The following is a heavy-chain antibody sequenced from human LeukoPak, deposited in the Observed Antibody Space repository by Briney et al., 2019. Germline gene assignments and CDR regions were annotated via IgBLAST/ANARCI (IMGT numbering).Heavy chain of an antibody. CDR1: GFTFSSHG. D-gene: IGHD6-19*01. V-gene: IGHV3-33*01. J-gene: IGHJ4*02. CDR2: IWYDGSNK. CDR3: ARDGTGSNSGWYIH. Sequence: GGSLILSCAASGFTFSSHGMHWVRQAPGKGLEWVAVIWYDGSNKYYADSVKGRFTISRDNSKNTLYLQMNSLRAEDTAVYYCARDGTGSNSGWYIHWGQGALVTVSS.